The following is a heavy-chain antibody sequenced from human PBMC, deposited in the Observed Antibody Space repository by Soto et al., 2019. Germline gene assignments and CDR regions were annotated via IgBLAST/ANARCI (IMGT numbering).Heavy chain of an antibody. V-gene: IGHV4-59*01. Sequence: PSETLSLTCTVSGGSISSYYWSWIRQPPGKGLEWIGYLYYSGSTNYNPSLKSRVTIAVDTSKNQMSLKVSSVTAADTAVYYCARVITIFGVVIVPSGMDVWGQGTTVTVSS. CDR3: ARVITIFGVVIVPSGMDV. CDR2: LYYSGST. D-gene: IGHD3-3*01. CDR1: GGSISSYY. J-gene: IGHJ6*02.